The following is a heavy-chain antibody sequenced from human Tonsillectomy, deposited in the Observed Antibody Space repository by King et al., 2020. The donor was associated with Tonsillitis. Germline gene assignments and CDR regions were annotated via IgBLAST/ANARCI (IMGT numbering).Heavy chain of an antibody. Sequence: HVQLQESGPGLVKPSQNLSLTCTVSGDSISGGGYYWSWIRQPAGKGLEWIGRIYSSGVTEFSPSLKSRVTMSVDTSKNQFSLELNSMTAADTAVYFCASRAYDGIDYWGQGTLVTVSS. V-gene: IGHV4-61*02. CDR1: GDSISGGGYY. CDR3: ASRAYDGIDY. CDR2: IYSSGVT. J-gene: IGHJ4*02. D-gene: IGHD1-1*01.